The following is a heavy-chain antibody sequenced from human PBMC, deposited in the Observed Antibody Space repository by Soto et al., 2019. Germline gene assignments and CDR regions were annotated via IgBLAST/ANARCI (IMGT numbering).Heavy chain of an antibody. CDR1: GFTFSSYG. CDR3: AKEVFGGVIAKAFDY. CDR2: ISYDGSNK. V-gene: IGHV3-30*18. J-gene: IGHJ4*02. D-gene: IGHD3-16*01. Sequence: GGSLRLSCAASGFTFSSYGMHWVRQAPGKGLEWVAVISYDGSNKYYADSVKGRFTISRDNSKNTLYLQMNSLRAEDTAVYYCAKEVFGGVIAKAFDYWGQGTLVTLSS.